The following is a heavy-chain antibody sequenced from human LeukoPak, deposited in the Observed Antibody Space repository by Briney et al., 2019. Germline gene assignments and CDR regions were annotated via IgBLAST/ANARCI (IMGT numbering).Heavy chain of an antibody. CDR2: ISYDVNNK. V-gene: IGHV3-30*04. J-gene: IGHJ6*03. Sequence: GGSLRLSCAAAGFIFSSYTMHWVRQAPGKGLEWVADISYDVNNKYYADSVKGRFTISRDNSKNTLYLQMNSLRAEDTAVYYCARRTDHNYYYMDVWGKGTTVTVSS. CDR1: GFIFSSYT. D-gene: IGHD2-2*01. CDR3: ARRTDHNYYYMDV.